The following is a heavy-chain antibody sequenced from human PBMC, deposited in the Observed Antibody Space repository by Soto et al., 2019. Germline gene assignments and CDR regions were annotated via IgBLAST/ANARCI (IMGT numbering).Heavy chain of an antibody. CDR3: TRRAIH. CDR1: GGSISSGGYY. V-gene: IGHV4-31*03. CDR2: IYYSGST. J-gene: IGHJ4*02. Sequence: QVQLQESGPGLVKPSQTLSLTCTVSGGSISSGGYYWSWIRQHPGKGLERIGYIYYSGSTYYNTSLESRVTITEDTSKNHFSLKLSTVTAADTAVYYCTRRAIHWGQGTLVTVSS.